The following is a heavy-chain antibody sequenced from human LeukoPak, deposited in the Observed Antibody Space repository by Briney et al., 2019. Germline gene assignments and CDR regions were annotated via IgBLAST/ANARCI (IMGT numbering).Heavy chain of an antibody. V-gene: IGHV3-11*04. CDR1: GFTFDDYA. CDR3: ASPVTPAHYYYYYMDV. J-gene: IGHJ6*03. D-gene: IGHD4-17*01. CDR2: ISSSGSTI. Sequence: GGSLRLSCAASGFTFDDYAMHWVRQAPGKGLEWVSYISSSGSTIYYADSVKGRFTISRDNAKNSLYLQMNSLRAEDTAVYYCASPVTPAHYYYYYMDVWGKGTTVTVSS.